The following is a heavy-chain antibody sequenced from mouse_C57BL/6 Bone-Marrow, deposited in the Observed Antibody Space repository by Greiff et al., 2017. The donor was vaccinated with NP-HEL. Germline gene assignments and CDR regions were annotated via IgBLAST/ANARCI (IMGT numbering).Heavy chain of an antibody. J-gene: IGHJ4*01. CDR2: IYPRSGNT. CDR1: GYTFTSYG. D-gene: IGHD2-1*01. V-gene: IGHV1-81*01. Sequence: QVQLQQSGAELARPGASVKLSCKASGYTFTSYGISWVKQRTGQGLEWIGEIYPRSGNTYYNEKFKGKATLTADKSSSTAYMELRSLTAEDSAVYFCARWKVYYGNSYYAMVYWGQGTSVTVSS. CDR3: ARWKVYYGNSYYAMVY.